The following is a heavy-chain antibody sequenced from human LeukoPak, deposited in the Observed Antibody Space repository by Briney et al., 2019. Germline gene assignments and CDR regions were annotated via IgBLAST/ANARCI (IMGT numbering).Heavy chain of an antibody. V-gene: IGHV3-21*01. CDR3: ARDLNV. CDR2: IDSSSRYI. J-gene: IGHJ6*02. CDR1: GFTFSSYN. Sequence: PGGSLRLSCAASGFTFSSYNMDWVRQAPGKGLEWVSFIDSSSRYIYQADSVKGRFTISRDNAKSSVFLQMNSLRAEDTAVYYCARDLNVWGQGTTVTVSS.